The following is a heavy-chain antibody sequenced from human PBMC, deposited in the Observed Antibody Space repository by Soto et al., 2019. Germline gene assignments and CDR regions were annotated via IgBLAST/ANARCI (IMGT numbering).Heavy chain of an antibody. Sequence: GGSLRLSCAASGFAFSDYYMSWIRQAPGKGLEWVSYISGSGSVIYYADSVKGRFTISRDNAKKSLYLQMNSLRAEDTAVYYCARDSSGWHPTYDCLGQGTLVTVSS. CDR2: ISGSGSVI. V-gene: IGHV3-11*01. J-gene: IGHJ4*02. CDR1: GFAFSDYY. CDR3: ARDSSGWHPTYDC. D-gene: IGHD6-19*01.